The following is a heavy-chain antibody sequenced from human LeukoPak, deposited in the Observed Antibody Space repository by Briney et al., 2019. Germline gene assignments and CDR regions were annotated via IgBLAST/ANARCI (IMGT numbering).Heavy chain of an antibody. J-gene: IGHJ4*02. CDR2: IYYSGST. V-gene: IGHV4-31*03. CDR3: AREASGSYSGFDY. Sequence: SQTLSLTCTVSGGSISSGGYYWSWIRQHPGKGLEWIGYIYYSGSTYYNPSLKSRVTISVDTSKNQFSLKLSSVTAADTAVYYCAREASGSYSGFDYWGQGTLVTVSS. D-gene: IGHD1-26*01. CDR1: GGSISSGGYY.